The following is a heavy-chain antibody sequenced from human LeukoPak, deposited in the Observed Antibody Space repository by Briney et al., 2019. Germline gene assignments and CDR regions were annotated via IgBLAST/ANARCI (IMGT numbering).Heavy chain of an antibody. CDR2: IYYTGST. V-gene: IGHV4-59*08. D-gene: IGHD1-26*01. CDR1: GGSISSSY. Sequence: SETLSLTCTVSGGSISSSYWSWIRQPPGKGLEWIGYIYYTGSTTYNPSLKSRVTISVDTSKNQFSLKLSSVTAADTAVYYCASSYGDYWGQGTLVTVSS. J-gene: IGHJ4*02. CDR3: ASSYGDY.